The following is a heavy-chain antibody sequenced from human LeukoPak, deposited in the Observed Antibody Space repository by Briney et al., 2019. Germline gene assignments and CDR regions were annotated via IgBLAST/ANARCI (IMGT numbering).Heavy chain of an antibody. V-gene: IGHV3-74*01. Sequence: GGSMRLSCAASAFTFSSYWMHWVRQAPGKGLVWVSRIHSDGSSTSYGDSVKGRFTISRDNAKNTLYLQMNSLRAEDTAVFYCAIRRYLAGFDYWGQGTLVTVSS. D-gene: IGHD3-16*02. CDR3: AIRRYLAGFDY. J-gene: IGHJ4*02. CDR2: IHSDGSST. CDR1: AFTFSSYW.